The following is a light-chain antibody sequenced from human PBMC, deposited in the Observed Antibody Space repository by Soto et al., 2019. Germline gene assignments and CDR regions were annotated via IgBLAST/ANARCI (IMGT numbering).Light chain of an antibody. CDR2: KAS. CDR3: QQYNDNWT. V-gene: IGKV1-5*03. CDR1: QSISSW. Sequence: DIQMTQSPSTLSASVGDRVTITCRASQSISSWLAWYQQKPGKAPKLLIYKASTLQSGVPSRFSGSGSGTEFTLAISSLQPDDFATYYCQQYNDNWTFGQVTKV. J-gene: IGKJ1*01.